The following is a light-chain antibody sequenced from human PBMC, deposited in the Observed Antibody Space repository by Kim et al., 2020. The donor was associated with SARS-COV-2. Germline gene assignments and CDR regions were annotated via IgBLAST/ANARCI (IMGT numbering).Light chain of an antibody. CDR1: SNDVGSYNR. J-gene: IGLJ1*01. Sequence: GQSVTIPCTGTSNDVGSYNRVSWYQQPPGSAPKLMISEVSNRPSGVPDRFSGSKSGNTASLTISGLQAEDEGDYYCSSFTSTTTYVFGTGTKVTVL. CDR3: SSFTSTTTYV. CDR2: EVS. V-gene: IGLV2-18*02.